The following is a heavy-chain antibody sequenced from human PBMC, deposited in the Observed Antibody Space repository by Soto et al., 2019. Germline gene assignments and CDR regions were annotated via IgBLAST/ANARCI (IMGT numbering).Heavy chain of an antibody. D-gene: IGHD2-2*01. Sequence: GGSLRLSCAASGFTFSNYGMHWVRQAPGKGLEWVAVISYDGSNKYYADSVKGRLSISRDNSKNTLYLQMNSLRAEDTAVYYCAKQLGYCSSTSCRDYYYGMDVWGQGTTVTVSS. CDR3: AKQLGYCSSTSCRDYYYGMDV. CDR2: ISYDGSNK. J-gene: IGHJ6*02. V-gene: IGHV3-30*18. CDR1: GFTFSNYG.